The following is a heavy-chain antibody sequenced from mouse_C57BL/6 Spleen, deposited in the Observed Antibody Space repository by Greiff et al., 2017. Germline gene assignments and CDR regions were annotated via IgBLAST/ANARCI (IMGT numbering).Heavy chain of an antibody. D-gene: IGHD2-12*01. CDR2: ISSGGSYT. Sequence: EVQVVESGGDLVKPGGSLKLSCAASGFTFSSYGMSWVRQTPDKRLEWVATISSGGSYTYYPDSVKGRFTISRDNAKNTLYLQMSSLKSEDTAMYYCARPCYDEFAYWGQGTLVTVSA. J-gene: IGHJ3*01. CDR3: ARPCYDEFAY. CDR1: GFTFSSYG. V-gene: IGHV5-6*01.